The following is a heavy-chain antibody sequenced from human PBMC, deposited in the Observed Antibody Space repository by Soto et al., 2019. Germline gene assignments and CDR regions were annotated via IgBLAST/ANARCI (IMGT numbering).Heavy chain of an antibody. CDR3: AREYCTSESCYGSDY. J-gene: IGHJ4*02. V-gene: IGHV1-18*01. CDR1: GYSFTTYG. D-gene: IGHD2-8*01. Sequence: ASVKVSCKAGGYSFTTYGISWVRQAPGEGLEWMGWISADSVNTKSAQKFQDRLTMTTDTSTSTAYMELGSLRSDDTAIYYCAREYCTSESCYGSDYWGQGTLVTAPQ. CDR2: ISADSVNT.